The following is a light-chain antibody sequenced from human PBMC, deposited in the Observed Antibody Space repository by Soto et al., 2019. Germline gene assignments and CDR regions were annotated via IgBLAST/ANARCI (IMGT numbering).Light chain of an antibody. V-gene: IGKV3-11*01. Sequence: EIVLTQSPATLSLSPGERATLSCRASQSVSSYLAWYQQTPGQAPRLLIYDASNRATGIPARFSGSGSGTDLTLTISNLEHEDFAVYYCQQRSNWPWTFGQGTKGEIK. CDR2: DAS. J-gene: IGKJ1*01. CDR3: QQRSNWPWT. CDR1: QSVSSY.